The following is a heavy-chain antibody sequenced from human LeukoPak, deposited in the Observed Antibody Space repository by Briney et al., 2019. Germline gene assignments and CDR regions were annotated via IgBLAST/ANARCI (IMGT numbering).Heavy chain of an antibody. D-gene: IGHD3-3*01. CDR3: ARHASSTLYYDFWSGPRGYYYYYYGMDV. Sequence: KPGESLKISCKGSGYSFTSYWIGWVRQMPGKGLEWMGIIYPGDSDTRYSPSFQGQVTISADKSISTAYLQWSSLKASDTAMYYCARHASSTLYYDFWSGPRGYYYYYYGMDVWGQGTTVTVSS. CDR1: GYSFTSYW. J-gene: IGHJ6*02. CDR2: IYPGDSDT. V-gene: IGHV5-51*01.